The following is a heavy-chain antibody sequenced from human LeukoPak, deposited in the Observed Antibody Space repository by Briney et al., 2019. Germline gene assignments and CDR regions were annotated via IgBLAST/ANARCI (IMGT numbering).Heavy chain of an antibody. CDR3: ARGLPFSKGSCYTP. J-gene: IGHJ5*02. CDR2: MNPNSGNT. D-gene: IGHD2-2*02. Sequence: ASVKVSCKASGYTFTSYDINWVRQATGQGLEWMGWMNPNSGNTGYAQKFQGRVTMTRNTSISTAYMELSSLRSEDTAVYYCARGLPFSKGSCYTPWGQGTLVSVSS. CDR1: GYTFTSYD. V-gene: IGHV1-8*01.